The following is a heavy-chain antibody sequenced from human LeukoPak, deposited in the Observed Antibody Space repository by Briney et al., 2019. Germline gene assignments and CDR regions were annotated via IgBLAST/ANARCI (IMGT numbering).Heavy chain of an antibody. Sequence: HTGVCLRLSCEASRLTFNSLTFASYALSWVRQAPGKRLEWVSGISGSGSTTYYADSVKGRFTISRDNSEITLYLQMNTLRAEDTAIYYCANYPRSMAARPVYWGQGTLVTVSS. J-gene: IGHJ4*02. D-gene: IGHD6-6*01. CDR1: RLTFNSLTFASYA. CDR3: ANYPRSMAARPVY. CDR2: ISGSGSTT. V-gene: IGHV3-23*01.